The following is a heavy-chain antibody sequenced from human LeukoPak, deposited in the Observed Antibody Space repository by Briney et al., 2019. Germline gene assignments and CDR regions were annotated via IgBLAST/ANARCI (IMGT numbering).Heavy chain of an antibody. Sequence: GASVKVSCKASGGTFSSYAISWVRQAPGQGLEWMGGIIPIFGTANYAQKFQGRVTTTADESTSTAYMELSSLRSEDTAVYYCARDAPEEGIDYWGQGTLVTVSS. CDR1: GGTFSSYA. CDR2: IIPIFGTA. J-gene: IGHJ4*02. D-gene: IGHD1-14*01. CDR3: ARDAPEEGIDY. V-gene: IGHV1-69*13.